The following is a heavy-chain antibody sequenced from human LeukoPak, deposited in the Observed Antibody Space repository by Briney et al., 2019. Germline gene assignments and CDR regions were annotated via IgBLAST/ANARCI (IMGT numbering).Heavy chain of an antibody. CDR2: TYYTGNT. J-gene: IGHJ4*02. V-gene: IGHV4-39*07. CDR3: AKDRSIGTYYTFDH. D-gene: IGHD1-26*01. Sequence: SETLSLTCSVSGDSITGYYWGWIRQPPGKGLEWIGNTYYTGNTYYNSSLKSRVTISVDTSKNQFSLKLSSVTAADTAVYYCAKDRSIGTYYTFDHWGQGTLVTVSS. CDR1: GDSITGYY.